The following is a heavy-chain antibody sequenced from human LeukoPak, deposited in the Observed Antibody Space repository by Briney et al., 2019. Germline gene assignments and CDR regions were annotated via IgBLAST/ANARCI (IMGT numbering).Heavy chain of an antibody. CDR3: ASSGRGHFYFDY. D-gene: IGHD3-10*01. CDR1: GFTLGNYW. V-gene: IGHV3-74*01. CDR2: ITDDGSST. Sequence: PGGSLRLSCAASGFTLGNYWMHWVRQVPGKGLVWVSRITDDGSSTGYVDSVKGRFTISRDNAKNTLYLQMNSLRGEDTAVYYCASSGRGHFYFDYWGQGALVTVSS. J-gene: IGHJ4*02.